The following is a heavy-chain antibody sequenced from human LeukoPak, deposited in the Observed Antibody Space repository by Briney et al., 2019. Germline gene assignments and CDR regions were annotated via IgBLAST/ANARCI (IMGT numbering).Heavy chain of an antibody. V-gene: IGHV1-69*13. CDR3: AVILRITMVRGVIRYYGMDV. CDR1: GGTFSSYA. D-gene: IGHD3-10*01. Sequence: VASVKVSCKASGGTFSSYAISWVRQAPGQGLEWMGGIISIFGTANYAQKFQGRVTITADESTSTAYMELSSLRSEDTAVYYCAVILRITMVRGVIRYYGMDVWGKGTTVTVSS. CDR2: IISIFGTA. J-gene: IGHJ6*04.